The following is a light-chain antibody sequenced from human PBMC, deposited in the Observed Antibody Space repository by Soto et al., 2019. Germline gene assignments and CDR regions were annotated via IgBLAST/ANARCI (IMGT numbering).Light chain of an antibody. Sequence: DIQMTQSPSSLSASVGDRVTITCRASQSISSYLNWYQQKPGKAPKLLIYAASSLQSGVPSRFSGSGSGTDFTLTISSLQPEDFGTYYCQQSDSTPRFTFGPGTKVDIK. J-gene: IGKJ3*01. V-gene: IGKV1-39*01. CDR2: AAS. CDR1: QSISSY. CDR3: QQSDSTPRFT.